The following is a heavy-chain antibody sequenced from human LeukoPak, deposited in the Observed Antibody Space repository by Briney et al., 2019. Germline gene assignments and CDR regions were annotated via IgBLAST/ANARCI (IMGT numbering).Heavy chain of an antibody. CDR3: EKEEGYYDRRGSIDY. Sequence: GGSLRLSCAASGFTFSSYAMIGVRQAPGKGLEGGSAISGSGGSTYYADSVKGRLHISRDNYKNTLYLQMNSLRAEEPAVYCCEKEEGYYDRRGSIDYWGQGTLVTVSS. D-gene: IGHD3-22*01. J-gene: IGHJ4*02. V-gene: IGHV3-23*01. CDR1: GFTFSSYA. CDR2: ISGSGGST.